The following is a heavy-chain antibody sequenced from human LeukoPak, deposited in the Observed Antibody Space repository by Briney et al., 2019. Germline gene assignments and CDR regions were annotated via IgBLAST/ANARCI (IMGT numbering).Heavy chain of an antibody. V-gene: IGHV3-23*01. CDR3: AKERVVVVAATQPAFFDY. J-gene: IGHJ4*02. Sequence: PGGSLRLSCAASGFTFSSYAMSWVPQAPGKGLEWVSAISGSGGSTYYADSVKGRFTISRDNSKNTLYLQMNSLRAEDTAVYYCAKERVVVVAATQPAFFDYWGQGTLVTVSS. CDR1: GFTFSSYA. CDR2: ISGSGGST. D-gene: IGHD2-15*01.